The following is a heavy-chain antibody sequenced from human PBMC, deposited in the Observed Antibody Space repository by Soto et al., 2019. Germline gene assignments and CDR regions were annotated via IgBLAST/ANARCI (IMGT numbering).Heavy chain of an antibody. CDR2: IIPYLGIS. Sequence: QVQLLQSGAELKRAGSSVRVSCTASGGSFNSYTVSWVRQAPGQGLEWMGRIIPYLGISNYAEKFWGRVTIIANRSTSTAYMDLRGLTSEDTALYFCAREDSSSSLDYWGQGSLVTVSS. J-gene: IGHJ4*02. V-gene: IGHV1-69*08. CDR1: GGSFNSYT. CDR3: AREDSSSSLDY. D-gene: IGHD2-2*01.